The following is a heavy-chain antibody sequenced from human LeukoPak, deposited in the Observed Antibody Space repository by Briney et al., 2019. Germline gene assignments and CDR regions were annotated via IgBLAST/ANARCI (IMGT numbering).Heavy chain of an antibody. J-gene: IGHJ4*02. D-gene: IGHD6-13*01. CDR3: ARQSSWHFDY. CDR2: ISNDGSNK. Sequence: GGSLRLSCAASGFTVSSYAMYWVRQAPGKGLEWVAVISNDGSNKYYADSVKGRFTISRDNSKSTLFLQMNILRAEDTAVYYCARQSSWHFDYWGQGTLVTASS. CDR1: GFTVSSYA. V-gene: IGHV3-30*04.